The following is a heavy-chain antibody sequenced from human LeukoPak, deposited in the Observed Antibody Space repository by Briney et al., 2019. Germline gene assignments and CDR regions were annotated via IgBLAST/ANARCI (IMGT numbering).Heavy chain of an antibody. CDR3: AGTAPSLVRGARPRAFDI. J-gene: IGHJ3*02. V-gene: IGHV4-61*02. CDR2: IYTSGST. CDR1: GGSISSGSYY. D-gene: IGHD3-10*01. Sequence: SQTLSLTCTVSGGSISSGSYYWSWIRQPAGKGVEWIGRIYTSGSTKYNPSLKSRVTISVDTSKNQFSLKLSSVTAADTAVYYCAGTAPSLVRGARPRAFDIWGQGTMVTVSS.